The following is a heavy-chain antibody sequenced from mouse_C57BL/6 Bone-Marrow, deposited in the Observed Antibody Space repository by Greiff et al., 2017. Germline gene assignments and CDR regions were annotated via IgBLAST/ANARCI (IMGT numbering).Heavy chain of an antibody. CDR1: GFTFTDYY. CDR2: IRNKANGYTT. D-gene: IGHD1-1*01. CDR3: ARYRNYDGSCYAMDY. Sequence: EVNLVESGGGLVQPGGSLSLSCAASGFTFTDYYMSWVRQPPGKALEWLGFIRNKANGYTTEYSASVKGRFTISRDTSQSILYLQMYGLRAEDSATYYCARYRNYDGSCYAMDYWGQGTSVTGSS. V-gene: IGHV7-3*01. J-gene: IGHJ4*01.